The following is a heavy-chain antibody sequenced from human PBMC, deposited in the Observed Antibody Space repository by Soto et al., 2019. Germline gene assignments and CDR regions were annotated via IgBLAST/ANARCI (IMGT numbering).Heavy chain of an antibody. CDR1: GGSISSGGYS. J-gene: IGHJ4*02. V-gene: IGHV4-30-2*01. CDR3: ARGGKDYDFCSGYYPFDY. CDR2: IYHSGST. D-gene: IGHD3-3*01. Sequence: QLQLQESGSGLVKPSQTLSLTCAVSGGSISSGGYSWSWIRQPPGKGLEWIGYIYHSGSTYYNPSLNSRVTISVDRSKNQFSLKLRSVTAADTAVYYCARGGKDYDFCSGYYPFDYWGQGTLVTVSS.